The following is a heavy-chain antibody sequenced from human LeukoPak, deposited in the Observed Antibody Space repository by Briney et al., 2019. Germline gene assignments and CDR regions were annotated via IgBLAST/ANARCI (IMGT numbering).Heavy chain of an antibody. Sequence: GGSLRLSCAASGYTFSSYGMHWVRQAPGKGLEWVAVISYDGSNKYYADSVKGRFTISRDNSKNTLYLQMSSLRVEDTAIYYCTKDGSVAVAGTPTDYWGQGILVTVSS. CDR1: GYTFSSYG. CDR2: ISYDGSNK. D-gene: IGHD6-19*01. V-gene: IGHV3-30*18. CDR3: TKDGSVAVAGTPTDY. J-gene: IGHJ4*02.